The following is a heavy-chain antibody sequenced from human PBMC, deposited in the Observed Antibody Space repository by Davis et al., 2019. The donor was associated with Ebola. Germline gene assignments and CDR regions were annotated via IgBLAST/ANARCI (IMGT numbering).Heavy chain of an antibody. D-gene: IGHD4-17*01. CDR1: GYTFTGYY. J-gene: IGHJ4*02. CDR3: ARGPINNYGDSLIDY. V-gene: IGHV1-2*04. Sequence: ASVKVSCKASGYTFTGYYMHWVRQAPGQGLEWMGWINPNSGGTNYAQKFQGWVTMTRDTSISTAYMELSRLRSDDTAVYYCARGPINNYGDSLIDYWGQGTLVTVSS. CDR2: INPNSGGT.